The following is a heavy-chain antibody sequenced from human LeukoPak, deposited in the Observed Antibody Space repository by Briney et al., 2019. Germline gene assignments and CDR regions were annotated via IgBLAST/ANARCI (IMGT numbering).Heavy chain of an antibody. J-gene: IGHJ3*02. CDR2: INPNSGGT. CDR1: GYTFTGYY. V-gene: IGHV1-2*02. D-gene: IGHD3-10*01. Sequence: ASVKVSCKASGYTFTGYYMHWVRQAPGQGLEWMGWINPNSGGTNYAQKFQGRVTMTRDTSISTAYMELSRLRSDDAAVYYCATDGSGSYYGAFDIWGQGTMVTVSS. CDR3: ATDGSGSYYGAFDI.